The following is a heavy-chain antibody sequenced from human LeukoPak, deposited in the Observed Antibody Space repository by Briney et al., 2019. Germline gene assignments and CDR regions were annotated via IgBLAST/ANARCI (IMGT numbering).Heavy chain of an antibody. CDR2: INHSGST. CDR1: GGSFSGYY. D-gene: IGHD6-19*01. J-gene: IGHJ4*02. V-gene: IGHV4-34*01. Sequence: PSETLSLTCAVYGGSFSGYYWSWIRQPPGKGLEWIGEINHSGSTNYNPSLKSRGTISVDTSKNQFSLKLSYVTAADPAVYYCASRIAVAGTRAVGYFDYWGQGALVTVSS. CDR3: ASRIAVAGTRAVGYFDY.